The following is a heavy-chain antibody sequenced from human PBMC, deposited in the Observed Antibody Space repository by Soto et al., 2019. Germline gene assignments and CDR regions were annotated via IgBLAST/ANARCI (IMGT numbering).Heavy chain of an antibody. Sequence: GASVKVSCKASGYTFTSYAMHWVRQAPGQRLEWMGWINAGNGNTKYSQKFQGRVTITRDTSASTAYMELSSLRSEDTAVYYCARESIAVAGVFDYWGQGTLVTVSS. J-gene: IGHJ4*02. D-gene: IGHD6-19*01. V-gene: IGHV1-3*01. CDR3: ARESIAVAGVFDY. CDR1: GYTFTSYA. CDR2: INAGNGNT.